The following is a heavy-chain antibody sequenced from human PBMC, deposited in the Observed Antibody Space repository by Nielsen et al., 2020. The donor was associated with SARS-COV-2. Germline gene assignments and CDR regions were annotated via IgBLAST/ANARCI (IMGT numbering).Heavy chain of an antibody. V-gene: IGHV3-33*01. Sequence: GGSLRLSCAASGFTFSSYGMHWVRQAPGKGLEWVAVIWYDGSNKYYADSVKGRFTISRDNSKNTLYLQMNSLRAEDTAVYYCAREVAGQGFDYWGQGTLVTVSS. CDR1: GFTFSSYG. CDR2: IWYDGSNK. CDR3: AREVAGQGFDY. D-gene: IGHD6-19*01. J-gene: IGHJ4*02.